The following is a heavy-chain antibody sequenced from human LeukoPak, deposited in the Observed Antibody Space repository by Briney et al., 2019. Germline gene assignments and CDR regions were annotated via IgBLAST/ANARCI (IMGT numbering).Heavy chain of an antibody. CDR1: GFTFSSYA. Sequence: GGSLRLSCAASGFTFSSYAMSWVRQAPGKGLEWVSAISDSGVDTYYADSVKGRFTVSRDNSKNTLYLRMNSLRAEDTAVCYCAKDLGYGGNPPVYFDYWGQGTLVTVSS. CDR3: AKDLGYGGNPPVYFDY. V-gene: IGHV3-23*01. CDR2: ISDSGVDT. J-gene: IGHJ4*02. D-gene: IGHD4-23*01.